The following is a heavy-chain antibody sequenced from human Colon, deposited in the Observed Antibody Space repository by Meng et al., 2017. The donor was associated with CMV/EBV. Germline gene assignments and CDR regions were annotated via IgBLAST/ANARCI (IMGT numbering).Heavy chain of an antibody. CDR2: IRYDGTHT. Sequence: GESLKISCAASGFPFSRNGMHWVRRAPFKGLEWVAFIRYDGTHTFYADSVKGRFTVSRDNSKNMLYLQMDSLGPEDTAEYYCAKENCGSTSCYLGPTYYYYGLDVWGQGTTVTVSS. J-gene: IGHJ6*02. D-gene: IGHD2-2*01. CDR3: AKENCGSTSCYLGPTYYYYGLDV. CDR1: GFPFSRNG. V-gene: IGHV3-30*02.